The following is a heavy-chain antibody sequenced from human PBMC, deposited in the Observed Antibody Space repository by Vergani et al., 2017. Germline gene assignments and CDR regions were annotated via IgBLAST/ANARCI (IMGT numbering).Heavy chain of an antibody. CDR3: ARDTRLEGYYYYYYMDV. V-gene: IGHV4-61*02. J-gene: IGHJ6*03. D-gene: IGHD3-3*01. CDR2: IYTSGST. Sequence: QVQLQESGPGLVKPSQTLSLTCTVSGGSISSGSYYWSWIRQPAGKGLEWIGRIYTSGSTNYNPSLKSRVTMSVDTSKNQFSLKLSSVTAADTAVYYCARDTRLEGYYYYYYMDVWGKGTTVTVSS. CDR1: GGSISSGSYY.